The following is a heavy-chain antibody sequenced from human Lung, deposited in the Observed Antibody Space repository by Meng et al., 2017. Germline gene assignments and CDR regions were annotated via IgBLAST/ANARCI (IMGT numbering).Heavy chain of an antibody. Sequence: QGQFQQWGAGLLKPSETLSLTCVVSGGSFSDYYWSWIRQPPGKGLEWIGEINHSGSTNYNPSLESRATISVDTSQNNLSLKLSSVTAADSAVYYCARGPTTMAHDFDYWGQGTLVTVSS. CDR1: GGSFSDYY. CDR2: INHSGST. V-gene: IGHV4-34*01. CDR3: ARGPTTMAHDFDY. D-gene: IGHD4-11*01. J-gene: IGHJ4*02.